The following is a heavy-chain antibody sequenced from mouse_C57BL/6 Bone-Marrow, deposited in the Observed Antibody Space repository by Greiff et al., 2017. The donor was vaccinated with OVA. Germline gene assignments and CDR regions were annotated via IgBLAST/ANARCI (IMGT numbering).Heavy chain of an antibody. CDR1: GFTFSSYA. Sequence: EVKLVESGGGLVKPGGSLKLSCAASGFTFSSYAMSWVRQTPEKRLEWVAYISSGGDYIYYADTVKGRFTISRDNARNTLYLQMSSLKSEDTAMYYCTRAYYYFDYWGQGTTLTVSS. CDR2: ISSGGDYI. CDR3: TRAYYYFDY. V-gene: IGHV5-9-1*02. J-gene: IGHJ2*01.